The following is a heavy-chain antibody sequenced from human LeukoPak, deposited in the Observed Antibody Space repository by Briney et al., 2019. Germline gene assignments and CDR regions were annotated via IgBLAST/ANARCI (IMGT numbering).Heavy chain of an antibody. V-gene: IGHV3-30*03. D-gene: IGHD1-26*01. CDR1: GFTFSSYG. J-gene: IGHJ3*02. CDR2: VSSDGSIK. CDR3: ARAPVGASGDVFDI. Sequence: GGSLRLSCAASGFTFSSYGIHWVRQAPGKGLEWVAVVSSDGSIKYNADSVKGRFTISRDNAKNTLYLQMNSLRAEDTAVYYCARAPVGASGDVFDIWGQGTMVTVSS.